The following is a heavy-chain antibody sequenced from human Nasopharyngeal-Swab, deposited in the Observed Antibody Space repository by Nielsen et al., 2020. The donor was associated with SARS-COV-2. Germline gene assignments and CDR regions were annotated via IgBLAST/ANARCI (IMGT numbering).Heavy chain of an antibody. D-gene: IGHD3-22*01. Sequence: GSLRLSCTVSGGSISSSSYYWGWIRQPPGKGLEWIGSIYYSGSTYYNPSLKSRVTISVDTSKNQFSLKLSSVTAADTAVYYCARDYYDSSGYYLTYFDYWGQGTLVTVSS. CDR1: GGSISSSSYY. CDR2: IYYSGST. V-gene: IGHV4-39*02. J-gene: IGHJ4*02. CDR3: ARDYYDSSGYYLTYFDY.